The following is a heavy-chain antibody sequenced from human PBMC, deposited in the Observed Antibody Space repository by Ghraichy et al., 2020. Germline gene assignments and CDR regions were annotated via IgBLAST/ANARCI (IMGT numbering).Heavy chain of an antibody. J-gene: IGHJ5*02. D-gene: IGHD2-2*01. CDR2: IYYSGST. V-gene: IGHV4-59*01. CDR3: ARGLPAAAIEGWFDP. Sequence: SETLSLTCTVSGGSISSYYWSWIRQPPGKGLEWIGYIYYSGSTNYNPSLKSRVTISVDTSKNQFSLKLSSVTAADTAVYYCARGLPAAAIEGWFDPWGQGTLVTVSS. CDR1: GGSISSYY.